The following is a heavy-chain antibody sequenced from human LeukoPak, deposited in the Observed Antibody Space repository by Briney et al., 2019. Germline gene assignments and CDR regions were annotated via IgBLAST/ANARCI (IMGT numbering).Heavy chain of an antibody. CDR2: IKSKSDGGTT. V-gene: IGHV3-15*01. J-gene: IGHJ4*02. D-gene: IGHD2-15*01. Sequence: GGSLRLSRAASGFTFSSAWMAWVRQAPGKRLEWVGRIKSKSDGGTTEYAAPVKGRFTISTDASKNTLYLQMNSLGTEDTAVYYCTTYYCSGGRCYHFDYWGQGSLVTVSP. CDR3: TTYYCSGGRCYHFDY. CDR1: GFTFSSAW.